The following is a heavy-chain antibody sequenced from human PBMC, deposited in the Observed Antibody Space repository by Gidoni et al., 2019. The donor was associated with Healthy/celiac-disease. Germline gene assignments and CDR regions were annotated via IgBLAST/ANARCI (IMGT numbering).Heavy chain of an antibody. CDR1: GFTFRDYY. V-gene: IGHV3-11*01. CDR3: ARALAARWYYYYYGMDV. Sequence: QVQLVESGGGLVKPGGSLRLSCAASGFTFRDYYMSWIRQAQGKGLEWVSYSSSSGSTIYYADSVKGRFTISRDNAKNSLYLQMNSLRAEDTAVYYCARALAARWYYYYYGMDVWGQGTTVTVSS. CDR2: SSSSGSTI. J-gene: IGHJ6*02. D-gene: IGHD6-6*01.